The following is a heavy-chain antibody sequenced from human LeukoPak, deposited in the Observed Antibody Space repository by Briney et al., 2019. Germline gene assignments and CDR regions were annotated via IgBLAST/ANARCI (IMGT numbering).Heavy chain of an antibody. CDR3: AAGRFWSGYFGYYGMDV. CDR2: IVVGSGNT. Sequence: SVTVSCKASGFTFTSSAMQWVRQARGQRLEWIGWIVVGSGNTNYAQKFQERVTITRDMSTSTAYMELSSLRSEDTAVYYCAAGRFWSGYFGYYGMDVWGQGTTVTVSS. D-gene: IGHD3-3*01. J-gene: IGHJ6*02. CDR1: GFTFTSSA. V-gene: IGHV1-58*02.